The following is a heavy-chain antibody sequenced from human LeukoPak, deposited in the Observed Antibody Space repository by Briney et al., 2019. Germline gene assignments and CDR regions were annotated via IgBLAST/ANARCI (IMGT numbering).Heavy chain of an antibody. CDR2: SSSGETI. CDR1: GCTFGDYY. Sequence: GGTLRLSCAASGCTFGDYYMSWIRQAPGKGLEGLAISSSGETIPYADSVKGRFTVSRDNARNSLYLQMNSLREEDTAVYFCARDIRAVGLTLYFAYWGQGTRLTVST. J-gene: IGHJ4*02. D-gene: IGHD3-3*02. V-gene: IGHV3-11*01. CDR3: ARDIRAVGLTLYFAY.